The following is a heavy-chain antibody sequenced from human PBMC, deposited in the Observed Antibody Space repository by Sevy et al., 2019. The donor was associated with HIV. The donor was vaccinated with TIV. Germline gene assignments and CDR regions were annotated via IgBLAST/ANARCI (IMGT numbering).Heavy chain of an antibody. J-gene: IGHJ5*02. CDR1: GGSISSVNW. CDR2: IYHSGST. Sequence: SETLSLTCAVSGGSISSVNWWHWVRQPPGKGLEWIGEIYHSGSTNYNPSLKSRVTISVDNSKNQFHLKLSSVTAADTAVYYCARGGETPRGFDPWGQGSLVTVSS. CDR3: ARGGETPRGFDP. V-gene: IGHV4-4*02. D-gene: IGHD3-16*01.